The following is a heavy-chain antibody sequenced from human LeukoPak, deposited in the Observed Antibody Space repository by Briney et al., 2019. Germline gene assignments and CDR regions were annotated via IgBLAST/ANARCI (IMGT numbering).Heavy chain of an antibody. CDR3: ARDTHWAVAGTGYFDY. CDR2: FDPEDGET. CDR1: GYTLTELS. Sequence: ASVKVSCKVSGYTLTELSMHWVRQAPGKGLEWMGGFDPEDGETIYAQKFQGRVTITADKSTSTAYMELSSLRSEDTAVYYCARDTHWAVAGTGYFDYWGQGTLVTVSS. D-gene: IGHD6-19*01. J-gene: IGHJ4*02. V-gene: IGHV1-24*01.